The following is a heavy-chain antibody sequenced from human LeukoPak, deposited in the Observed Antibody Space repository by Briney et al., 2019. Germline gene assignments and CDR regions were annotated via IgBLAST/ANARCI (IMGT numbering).Heavy chain of an antibody. V-gene: IGHV3-23*01. CDR3: TRLALVTSSGAFSDY. J-gene: IGHJ4*02. CDR2: IVHSGSGT. D-gene: IGHD6-19*01. Sequence: GGSLRLSCAASEFTFSSHDMRWDRQAPGKGLEWVSSIVHSGSGTYYADSVKGRFTISRDNSKNTLFLQMNSLSAEDTAVYYCTRLALVTSSGAFSDYWGQGTLVTVSS. CDR1: EFTFSSHD.